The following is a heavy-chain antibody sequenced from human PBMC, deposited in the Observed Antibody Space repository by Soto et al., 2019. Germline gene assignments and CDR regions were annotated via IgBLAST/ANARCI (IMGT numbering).Heavy chain of an antibody. CDR3: ARDLGIAVADMCYFDY. Sequence: SVKVSCKASGGTFSSYAISWVRQAPGQGLEWMGGIIPIFGTANYAQKFQGRVTITADESTSTAYMELSSLRSEDTAAYYCARDLGIAVADMCYFDYWCQGTLDHVSS. J-gene: IGHJ4*02. CDR1: GGTFSSYA. CDR2: IIPIFGTA. V-gene: IGHV1-69*13. D-gene: IGHD6-19*01.